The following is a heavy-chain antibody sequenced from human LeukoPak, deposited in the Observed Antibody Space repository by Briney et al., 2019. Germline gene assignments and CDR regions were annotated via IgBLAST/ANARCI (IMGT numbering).Heavy chain of an antibody. CDR2: IYTSGST. Sequence: SQTLSLTCTVSGGSISSGSYYWSWIRQPAGKGLEWIGRIYTSGSTNYNPSLKSRVTISVDTSKNQFSLKLSSVTAADTAVYYCAREFAGSYYFDYWGQGTLVTVSS. V-gene: IGHV4-61*02. D-gene: IGHD3-10*01. CDR3: AREFAGSYYFDY. J-gene: IGHJ4*02. CDR1: GGSISSGSYY.